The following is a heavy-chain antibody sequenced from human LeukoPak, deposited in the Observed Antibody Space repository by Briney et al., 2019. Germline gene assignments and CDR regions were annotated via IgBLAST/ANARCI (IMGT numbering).Heavy chain of an antibody. Sequence: ASVKVSCKASGYTFTSYYMHWVRQAPGQGLEWMGIINPSGGSTSYAQKFQGRVTMTRDTSISTAYMELSRLRSDDTAVYYCARACRDGYNLPPHYYYGMDVWGQGTTVTVSS. D-gene: IGHD5-24*01. V-gene: IGHV1-46*01. J-gene: IGHJ6*02. CDR2: INPSGGST. CDR1: GYTFTSYY. CDR3: ARACRDGYNLPPHYYYGMDV.